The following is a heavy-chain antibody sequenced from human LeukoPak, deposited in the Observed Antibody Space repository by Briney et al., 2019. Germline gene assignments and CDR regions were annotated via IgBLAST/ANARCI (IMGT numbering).Heavy chain of an antibody. V-gene: IGHV4-34*01. CDR1: GGSFSGYY. Sequence: SETLSLTCAVYGGSFSGYYWSWIRQPPGKGLEWIGEINHSGSTNYNPSLKSRVTISVDTSKNQFSLKLSSLTAADTAVYYCARRGYSSSWRAFDIWGQGTMVTVSS. D-gene: IGHD6-13*01. CDR2: INHSGST. CDR3: ARRGYSSSWRAFDI. J-gene: IGHJ3*02.